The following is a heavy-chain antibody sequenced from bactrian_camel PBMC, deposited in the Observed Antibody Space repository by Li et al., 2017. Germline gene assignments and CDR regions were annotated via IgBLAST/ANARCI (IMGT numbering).Heavy chain of an antibody. D-gene: IGHD1*01. Sequence: QLVESGGASVQAGESLTLACEASADAIAGSCMGWFRQAPGKGLEWVSDINSSGRSTNYAGSVKGRFTISRDNAKNTLYLQMNSLKPEDSDMYYCHLLTSGHCTFQNIGDYGFWGPGTQVTVS. CDR3: HLLTSGHCTFQNIGDYGF. J-gene: IGHJ6*01. CDR2: INSSGRST. V-gene: IGHV3S40*01. CDR1: ADAIAGSC.